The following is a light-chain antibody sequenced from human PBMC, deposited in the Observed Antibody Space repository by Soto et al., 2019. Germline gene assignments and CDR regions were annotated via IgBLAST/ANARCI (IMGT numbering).Light chain of an antibody. V-gene: IGKV3-20*01. CDR2: GAS. Sequence: EIVLTQSPGTLSLSPGERATLSCRASQSISNNLAWYQQKPGQAPRLLIFGASTRATGIPARFSGSGSGTEFTLTISRLEPEDFTVYYCHHYETFGQGTKVDIK. J-gene: IGKJ1*01. CDR3: HHYET. CDR1: QSISNN.